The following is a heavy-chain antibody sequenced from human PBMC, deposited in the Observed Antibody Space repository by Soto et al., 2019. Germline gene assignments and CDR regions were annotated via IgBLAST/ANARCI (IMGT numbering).Heavy chain of an antibody. D-gene: IGHD2-21*01. CDR2: IIPIFGTA. V-gene: IGHV1-69*13. CDR1: GGTFSSYA. CDR3: ARDLLAYCGGECSPNWFDP. J-gene: IGHJ5*02. Sequence: ASVKVSCKASGGTFSSYAISWVRQAPGQGLEWMGGIIPIFGTANYAQKFQGRVTITADESTSTAYMELSSLRSEDTAVYYCARDLLAYCGGECSPNWFDPWGQGNLVTVSS.